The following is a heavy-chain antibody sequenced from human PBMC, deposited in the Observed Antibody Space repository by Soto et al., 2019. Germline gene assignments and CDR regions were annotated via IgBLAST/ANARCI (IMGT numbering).Heavy chain of an antibody. J-gene: IGHJ4*02. V-gene: IGHV4-39*01. CDR1: GGSISSSSYY. Sequence: QLQLQESGPGLVKPSETLSLTCTVSGGSISSSSYYWGWIRQPPGKGLEWIGSISYTGSTYYNPSLKSRVAMSVDTSKNQFSLILSSVTAADTAVYYCARRNGFSFDYWGQGTLVTVSS. CDR2: ISYTGST. D-gene: IGHD1-1*01. CDR3: ARRNGFSFDY.